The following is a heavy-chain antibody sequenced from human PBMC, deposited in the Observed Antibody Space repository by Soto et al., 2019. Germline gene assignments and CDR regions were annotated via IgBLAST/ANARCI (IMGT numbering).Heavy chain of an antibody. CDR2: INPSGGST. V-gene: IGHV1-46*01. Sequence: AASVKVSCKASGYTFTSYYMHWVRQAPGQGLEWMGIINPSGGSTSYAQKFQGRVTMTRDTSTSTVYMELSSLRSEDTAVYYCARDRTYYDFWSGHMDVWGQGTTVTVSS. J-gene: IGHJ6*02. CDR3: ARDRTYYDFWSGHMDV. D-gene: IGHD3-3*01. CDR1: GYTFTSYY.